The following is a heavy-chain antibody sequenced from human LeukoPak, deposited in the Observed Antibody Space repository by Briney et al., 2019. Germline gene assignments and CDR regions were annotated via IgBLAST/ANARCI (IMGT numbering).Heavy chain of an antibody. V-gene: IGHV1-8*02. CDR2: ISGKTGKV. Sequence: GAAVKVSCKASGYDFTDCGIAWVRQAPGQGLEWMGSISGKTGKVDVAQKFQGRVTMTRNTSISTAYMELSSLRSEDTAVYYCARAMVRGVSFDPWGQGTLVTVSS. D-gene: IGHD3-10*01. CDR3: ARAMVRGVSFDP. J-gene: IGHJ5*02. CDR1: GYDFTDCG.